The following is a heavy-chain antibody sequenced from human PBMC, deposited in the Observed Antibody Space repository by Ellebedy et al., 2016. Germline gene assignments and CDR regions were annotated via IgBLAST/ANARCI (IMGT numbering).Heavy chain of an antibody. D-gene: IGHD6-13*01. Sequence: ASVKVSCKTSGYTFRNYGINWVRQAPGQGLEWMGWISGHNGNTNYVQNLQGRVTMTTDTSTSTAYMELRSLRSDDTAVYYCARQAMSSSLYYYYYYGMDVWGQGTTVTVSS. CDR1: GYTFRNYG. V-gene: IGHV1-18*01. J-gene: IGHJ6*02. CDR2: ISGHNGNT. CDR3: ARQAMSSSLYYYYYYGMDV.